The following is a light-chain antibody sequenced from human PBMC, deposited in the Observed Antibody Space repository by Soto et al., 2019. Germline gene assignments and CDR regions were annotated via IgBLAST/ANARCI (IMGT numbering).Light chain of an antibody. CDR3: QQRNYWPIT. CDR1: QSVGSY. V-gene: IGKV3-11*01. CDR2: DAS. J-gene: IGKJ5*01. Sequence: EIVLTQSPATLSLSPGEGATLSCRASQSVGSYLAWYQQKLGQAPRLLIYDASKRATGIPARFSGSGSGTVFTLTINSLEHEDFAVYYCQQRNYWPITFGQGTRLEIK.